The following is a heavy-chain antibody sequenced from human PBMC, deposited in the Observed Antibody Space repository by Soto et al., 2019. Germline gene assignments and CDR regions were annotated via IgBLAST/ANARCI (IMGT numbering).Heavy chain of an antibody. Sequence: EVQLLESGGGLIQPGGSLRLSCAASGFTFSSYAMTWVRQAPGKGLEWVSTISGTGGNTYYADSVKGRFTISRDNSKNTVYLQMNSLRTEDTATYYCASTDYGGDGQDYWGQGTLVTVSS. J-gene: IGHJ4*02. D-gene: IGHD4-17*01. CDR3: ASTDYGGDGQDY. CDR2: ISGTGGNT. CDR1: GFTFSSYA. V-gene: IGHV3-23*01.